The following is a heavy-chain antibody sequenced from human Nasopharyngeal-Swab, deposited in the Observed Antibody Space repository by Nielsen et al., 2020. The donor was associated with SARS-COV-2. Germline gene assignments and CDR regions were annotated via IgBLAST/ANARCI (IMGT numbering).Heavy chain of an antibody. J-gene: IGHJ3*02. V-gene: IGHV3-30*18. CDR3: AKANQLFWFGEFRNDAFDI. D-gene: IGHD3-10*01. CDR2: ISYEGSKK. CDR1: GFTFSLYT. Sequence: GESLKISCAASGFTFSLYTINWVRQAPGKGLEWVAVISYEGSKKYYVDSVRGRFIISRDYSKNTLFLQMNSLRPEDTAVYYCAKANQLFWFGEFRNDAFDIWGRGTMVTVSS.